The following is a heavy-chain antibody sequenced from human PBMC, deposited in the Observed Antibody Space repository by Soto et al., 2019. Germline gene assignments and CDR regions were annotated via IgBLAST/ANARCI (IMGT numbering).Heavy chain of an antibody. Sequence: SETLSLTCTVSGGSISSYYWSWIRQPPGKGLEWIGYIYYSGSTNYNPSLKSRVTISVDTSKNQFSLKLSSVTAADTAVYYCARYRRSSSWYGGGNWLDPWGQGTIVTVYS. CDR3: ARYRRSSSWYGGGNWLDP. CDR2: IYYSGST. J-gene: IGHJ5*02. CDR1: GGSISSYY. V-gene: IGHV4-59*01. D-gene: IGHD6-13*01.